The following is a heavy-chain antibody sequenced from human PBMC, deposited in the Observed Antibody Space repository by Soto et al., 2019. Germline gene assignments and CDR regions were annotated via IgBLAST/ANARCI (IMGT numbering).Heavy chain of an antibody. CDR3: ARVVLVGATPDYFDH. CDR1: GFSVSRNF. D-gene: IGHD1-26*01. Sequence: EVQLVESGGSFIQPGGSLRLSCAVSGFSVSRNFMSWIRQAPGKGLEWVSILYSGGTTYYTGSVEGRFTMSGDDSKNTVYLQMKSLRVEDTATYFYARVVLVGATPDYFDHWGQGSLVTVSS. CDR2: LYSGGTT. J-gene: IGHJ4*01. V-gene: IGHV3-53*01.